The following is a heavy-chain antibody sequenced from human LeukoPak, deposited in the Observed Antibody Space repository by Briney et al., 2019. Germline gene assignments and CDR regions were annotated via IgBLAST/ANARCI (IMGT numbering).Heavy chain of an antibody. J-gene: IGHJ4*02. D-gene: IGHD7-27*01. CDR2: VYYSGST. V-gene: IGHV4-61*01. CDR3: ASNTGTVFDY. Sequence: SETLSLTCTVSGGSISSGSYYWSWIRQPPGKGLEWIGCVYYSGSTEYNPSLRSRVTISLDMSKHQFSLNLTSVTAADTAVYYCASNTGTVFDYWGQGTLVTVSS. CDR1: GGSISSGSYY.